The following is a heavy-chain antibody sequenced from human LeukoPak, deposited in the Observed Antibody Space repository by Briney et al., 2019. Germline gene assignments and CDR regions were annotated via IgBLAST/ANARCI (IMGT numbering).Heavy chain of an antibody. D-gene: IGHD3-22*01. V-gene: IGHV3-15*01. CDR3: TWYYYDRFDP. CDR2: IKRATEGGTT. J-gene: IGHJ5*02. Sequence: GGSLRLSCAAAGFSFNTAWMSWVRQAAGRGREWVGRIKRATEGGTTDYAAPVNGRFTISRDDSKHPLYLQMNSLQTDDPAVYYCTWYYYDRFDPWGQGTLVTVSS. CDR1: GFSFNTAW.